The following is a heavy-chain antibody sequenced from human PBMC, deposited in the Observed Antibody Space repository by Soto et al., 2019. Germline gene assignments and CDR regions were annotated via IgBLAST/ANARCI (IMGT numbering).Heavy chain of an antibody. CDR2: IWYDGSNK. D-gene: IGHD6-13*01. CDR1: GFTFSSYG. V-gene: IGHV3-33*01. J-gene: IGHJ4*02. Sequence: QVQLVESGGGVVQPGRSLRLSCAASGFTFSSYGMHWVRQAPGKGLEWVAVIWYDGSNKYYADSVKGRFTISRDNSKNTLYLQMTSLRAEDTAVYYCASICSSWTADYWGQGTLVTVSS. CDR3: ASICSSWTADY.